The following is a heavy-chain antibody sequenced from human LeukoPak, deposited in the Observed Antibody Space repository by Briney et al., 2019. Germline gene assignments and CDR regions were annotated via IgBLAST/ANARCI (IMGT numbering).Heavy chain of an antibody. J-gene: IGHJ6*02. D-gene: IGHD2-2*01. CDR3: ARDSYQLLMLDDYYYGMDV. V-gene: IGHV4-4*07. CDR1: GGSISSYY. CDR2: IYTSGST. Sequence: SETLSLTCTVSGGSISSYYWSWIRQPAGKGLEWIGRIYTSGSTNYNPSLKSRVTMSVDTSKNQFSLKLSSVTAADTAVYYCARDSYQLLMLDDYYYGMDVWGQGTTVTVSS.